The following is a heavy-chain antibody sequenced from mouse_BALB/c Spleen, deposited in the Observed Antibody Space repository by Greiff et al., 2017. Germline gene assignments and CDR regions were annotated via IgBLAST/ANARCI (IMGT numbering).Heavy chain of an antibody. CDR1: GFAFSRYW. CDR2: INPDSSTI. V-gene: IGHV4-1*02. Sequence: EVKLLESGGGLVQPGGSLKLSCAASGFAFSRYWMSWVRQAPGKGLEWIGEINPDSSTINYTPSLKDKFIISRDNAKNTLYLQMSKVRSEDTALYYWARPVYYGNYGAMDYWGQGTSVTVSS. D-gene: IGHD2-1*01. CDR3: ARPVYYGNYGAMDY. J-gene: IGHJ4*01.